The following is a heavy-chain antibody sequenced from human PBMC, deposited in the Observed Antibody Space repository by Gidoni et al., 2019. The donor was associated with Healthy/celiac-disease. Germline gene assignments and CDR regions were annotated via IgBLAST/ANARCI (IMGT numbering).Heavy chain of an antibody. J-gene: IGHJ4*02. Sequence: EVQLVESGGGLVQPGGSLRRSCAASGLTVSSNYMSWVRQAPGKGREWVSVIYSGGSTYYADSVKGRFTISRDNSKNTLYLQMNSLRAEDTAVYYCARDPGPGTGVYWGQGTLVTVSS. D-gene: IGHD6-13*01. CDR1: GLTVSSNY. CDR3: ARDPGPGTGVY. V-gene: IGHV3-66*02. CDR2: IYSGGST.